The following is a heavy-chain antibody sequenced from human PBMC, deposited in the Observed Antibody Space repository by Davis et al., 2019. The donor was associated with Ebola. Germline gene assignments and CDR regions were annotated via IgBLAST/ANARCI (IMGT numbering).Heavy chain of an antibody. CDR2: VSHSGYS. V-gene: IGHV4-34*01. CDR3: ARVGAATGGELDH. D-gene: IGHD3-16*01. CDR1: GGSFSGYY. J-gene: IGHJ4*02. Sequence: SETLSLTCTIYGGSFSGYYWSWIRQPPGKGLEWLGEVSHSGYSNYNPSLKSRVTISLDTSKNQFFLKVSSMTAADTAVYYCARVGAATGGELDHWGQGTLVTVSS.